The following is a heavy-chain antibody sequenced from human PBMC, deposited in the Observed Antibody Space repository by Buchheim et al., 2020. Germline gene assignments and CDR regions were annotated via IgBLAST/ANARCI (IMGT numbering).Heavy chain of an antibody. D-gene: IGHD6-13*01. CDR3: ARDRAAAGTNHFDY. J-gene: IGHJ4*02. Sequence: QVQLQESGPGLVKPSQTLSLTCTVSGGSISSGGYYWSWIRQHPGKCLEWIGYIYYSGSTYYNPSLKSRVTISVDTSKTQSSLELSSVTAADTAVYYCARDRAAAGTNHFDYWGQGTL. CDR2: IYYSGST. V-gene: IGHV4-31*03. CDR1: GGSISSGGYY.